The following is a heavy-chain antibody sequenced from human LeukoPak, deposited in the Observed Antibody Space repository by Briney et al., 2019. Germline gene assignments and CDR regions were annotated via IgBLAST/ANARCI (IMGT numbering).Heavy chain of an antibody. D-gene: IGHD3-22*01. V-gene: IGHV3-74*01. J-gene: IGHJ6*02. CDR1: GFTFSSYW. Sequence: GGSPRLSCAASGFTFSSYWMHWVRQAPGKGLVWVSRINSDGSSTSYADSVKGRFTISRDNAKNTLYLQMNSPRAEDTAVYYCARDPPITMIEDYYYGMDVWGQGTTVTVSS. CDR3: ARDPPITMIEDYYYGMDV. CDR2: INSDGSST.